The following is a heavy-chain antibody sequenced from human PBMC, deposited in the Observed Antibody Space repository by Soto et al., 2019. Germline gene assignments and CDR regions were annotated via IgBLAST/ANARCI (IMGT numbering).Heavy chain of an antibody. CDR3: AREAAGYYYYGMDV. D-gene: IGHD6-13*01. V-gene: IGHV1-2*04. Sequence: ASVKVSCKASGYTFTGYYMHWVRQPPGQGLEWMGWINPNSGGTNYAQKFQGWVTMTRDTSISTAYMELSRLRSDDTAVYYCAREAAGYYYYGMDVWGQGTTVTVSS. CDR1: GYTFTGYY. CDR2: INPNSGGT. J-gene: IGHJ6*02.